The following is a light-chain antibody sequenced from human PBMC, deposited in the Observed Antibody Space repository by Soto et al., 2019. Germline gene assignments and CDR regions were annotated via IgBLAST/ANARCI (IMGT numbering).Light chain of an antibody. Sequence: DIQMTQSPSSLSASVGDRVTISCRASQSISTYLNWYQQKPGTAPRLLIYRASSVKSGVPPRFGGSGYGRDFTLTISSLRPEYIATYFLQQSYGSPPWTFVQGTKVEVK. CDR3: QQSYGSPPWT. J-gene: IGKJ1*01. CDR2: RAS. V-gene: IGKV1-39*01. CDR1: QSISTY.